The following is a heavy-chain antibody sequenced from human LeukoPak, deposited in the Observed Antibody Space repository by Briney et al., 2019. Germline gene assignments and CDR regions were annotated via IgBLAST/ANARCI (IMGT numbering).Heavy chain of an antibody. CDR1: GFTFSSYA. CDR2: ISGSGGST. V-gene: IGHV3-23*01. CDR3: AKGRYYHDNSDAFEI. D-gene: IGHD3-22*01. J-gene: IGHJ3*02. Sequence: PGGSLRLSCAASGFTFSSYAISWVRQAPGKGLEWVSAISGSGGSTYYTDYVKGRFTISRDSSKNTLYPQMNSLRAEDTAVYQCAKGRYYHDNSDAFEIWGQGTMVTVSS.